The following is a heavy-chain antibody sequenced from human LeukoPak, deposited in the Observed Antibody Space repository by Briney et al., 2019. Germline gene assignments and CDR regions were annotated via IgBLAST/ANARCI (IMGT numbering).Heavy chain of an antibody. Sequence: PSETLSLTCTVSGDSISSYYWSWIRQPPGKGLEWIGYIYYSGSTNYNPSLKSRVTISVDTSKNQFSLKLTSVTAADMAVYCCARGEGARSAWFDPWGQGTLVTVSS. D-gene: IGHD6-6*01. V-gene: IGHV4-59*01. CDR3: ARGEGARSAWFDP. J-gene: IGHJ5*02. CDR2: IYYSGST. CDR1: GDSISSYY.